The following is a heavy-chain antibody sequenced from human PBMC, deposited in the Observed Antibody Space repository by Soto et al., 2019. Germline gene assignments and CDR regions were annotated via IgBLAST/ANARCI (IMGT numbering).Heavy chain of an antibody. J-gene: IGHJ5*02. V-gene: IGHV1-69*13. CDR1: GCTFSGYA. CDR2: IIPIFGTA. D-gene: IGHD6-13*01. CDR3: AREKQDWFDP. Sequence: GASVKVSCKASGCTFSGYAISWVRHAPGQGLEWMGGIIPIFGTANYAQKFKGRVTITADDSTSTAYMWLSSLRSEDTAVYYCAREKQDWFDPWGQGTLVTVSS.